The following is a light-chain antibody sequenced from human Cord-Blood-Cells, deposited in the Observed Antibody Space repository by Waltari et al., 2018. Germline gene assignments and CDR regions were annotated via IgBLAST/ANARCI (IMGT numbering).Light chain of an antibody. CDR3: QQSYSTPPT. CDR1: QRISSY. V-gene: IGKV1-39*01. CDR2: AAS. J-gene: IGKJ1*01. Sequence: DIQMTQSPSSLSASVGDRDTLTCRASQRISSYLNWYQQKPGKAPKLLIYAASSLQSGVPSRFSGSGSGTDFTLTISSLQPDDFATYYCQQSYSTPPTFGQGTKVEIK.